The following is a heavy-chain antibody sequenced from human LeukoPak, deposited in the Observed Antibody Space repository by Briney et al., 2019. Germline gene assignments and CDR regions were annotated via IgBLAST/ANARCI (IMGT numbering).Heavy chain of an antibody. CDR2: IYTSGST. J-gene: IGHJ6*03. D-gene: IGHD2-15*01. V-gene: IGHV4-4*07. Sequence: SETLSLTCTVSGGSISSYYWSWIRQPAGKGLEWIGRIYTSGSTNYNPSLKSRVTISLDTSKNQFSLKLSSVTAADTAVYYCARGRRIVVVLGATRTHRDYYMDVRGKGTTVTVSS. CDR1: GGSISSYY. CDR3: ARGRRIVVVLGATRTHRDYYMDV.